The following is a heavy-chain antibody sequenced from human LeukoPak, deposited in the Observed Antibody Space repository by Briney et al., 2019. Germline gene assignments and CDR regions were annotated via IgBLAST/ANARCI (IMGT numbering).Heavy chain of an antibody. D-gene: IGHD2-21*02. J-gene: IGHJ3*02. V-gene: IGHV4-59*12. CDR2: IYHSGST. Sequence: SETLSLTCTVSGGSISSYYWSWIRQPAGKGLEWIGYIYHSGSTYYNPSLKSRVTISVDRSKNQFSLKLSSVTAADTAVYYCARENWDGGNSRAFDIWGQGTMVTVSS. CDR1: GGSISSYY. CDR3: ARENWDGGNSRAFDI.